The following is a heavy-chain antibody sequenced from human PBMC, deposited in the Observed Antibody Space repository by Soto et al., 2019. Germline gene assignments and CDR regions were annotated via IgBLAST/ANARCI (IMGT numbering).Heavy chain of an antibody. V-gene: IGHV3-7*01. Sequence: WSLRLSCAASGFTFSTYWMNWVRQAPGKGLEWVANIKQDGSEKYYVDSVKGRFAISRDNAKDSLFLQMNNLRAEDTAVYYCVRDWSTFWGMDVWGQGTTVTVYS. CDR2: IKQDGSEK. CDR1: GFTFSTYW. CDR3: VRDWSTFWGMDV. J-gene: IGHJ6*02.